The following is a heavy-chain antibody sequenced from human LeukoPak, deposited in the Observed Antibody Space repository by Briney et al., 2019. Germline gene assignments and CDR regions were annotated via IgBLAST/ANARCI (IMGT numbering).Heavy chain of an antibody. Sequence: SETLSLTCAVYGGSFSGYYWSWIRQPPGKGLEWIGEINHSGSTNYNPSLKSRVTISVDTSKNQFSLKLSSVTAADTAVYYCARGWGTVTTSCWFDPWGQGTLVTVSS. J-gene: IGHJ5*02. CDR3: ARGWGTVTTSCWFDP. CDR1: GGSFSGYY. V-gene: IGHV4-34*01. CDR2: INHSGST. D-gene: IGHD4-17*01.